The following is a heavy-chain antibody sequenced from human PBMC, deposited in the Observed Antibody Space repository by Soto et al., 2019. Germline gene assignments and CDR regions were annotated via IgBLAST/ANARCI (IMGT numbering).Heavy chain of an antibody. CDR2: VSGSGGTT. V-gene: IGHV3-23*01. J-gene: IGHJ1*01. CDR3: ANSGWYNPDGYFQH. CDR1: GFTFSSYA. D-gene: IGHD6-19*01. Sequence: EVQLLESGGGLVQPGGSLRLSCAASGFTFSSYALSWVRPAPGKGLEWVSGVSGSGGTTYYADYVKGRFTISRDNSMNTLFLQMNSLRAEDTAVYYCANSGWYNPDGYFQHWGQGTLVTVSS.